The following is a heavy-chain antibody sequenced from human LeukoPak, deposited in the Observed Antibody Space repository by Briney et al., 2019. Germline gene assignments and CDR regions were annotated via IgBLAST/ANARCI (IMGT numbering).Heavy chain of an antibody. V-gene: IGHV1-18*01. J-gene: IGHJ4*02. CDR1: GYTFSHYG. Sequence: RASVKVSCKASGYTFSHYGITWVRQAPGQGLEWMGWISGYNGNTNYAQKLQGRVTMTTDTSTSTAYMELRSLRSDDTDVYYCARDDAGIAAAGYWGQGTLVTVS. CDR3: ARDDAGIAAAGY. CDR2: ISGYNGNT. D-gene: IGHD6-13*01.